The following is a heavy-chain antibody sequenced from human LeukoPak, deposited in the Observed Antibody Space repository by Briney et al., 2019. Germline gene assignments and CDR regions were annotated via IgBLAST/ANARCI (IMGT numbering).Heavy chain of an antibody. V-gene: IGHV3-74*01. CDR2: INRDGSST. D-gene: IGHD6-19*01. CDR1: GIIFSNYW. J-gene: IGHJ4*02. Sequence: PGGSLRLSCAASGIIFSNYWMHWVRQAPGKGLVWVSRINRDGSSTSYADSVKGRFTISRDNSKNTLYLQMNSLRAEDTAVYYCAKGPKQWLVNYFDYWGQGTLVTVSS. CDR3: AKGPKQWLVNYFDY.